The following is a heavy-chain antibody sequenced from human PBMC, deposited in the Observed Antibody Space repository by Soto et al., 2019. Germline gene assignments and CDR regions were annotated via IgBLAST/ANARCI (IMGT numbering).Heavy chain of an antibody. CDR2: ISGSGGST. CDR1: GFTFSSYA. D-gene: IGHD5-12*01. V-gene: IGHV3-23*01. Sequence: PGGSLRLSCAASGFTFSSYAMSWVRQAPGKGLEWVSAISGSGGSTYYADSVKGRFTISRDNSKNTLYLQMNSLRAEDTAVYYCARDGRDGYNYALGYWGQGTLVTVSS. J-gene: IGHJ4*02. CDR3: ARDGRDGYNYALGY.